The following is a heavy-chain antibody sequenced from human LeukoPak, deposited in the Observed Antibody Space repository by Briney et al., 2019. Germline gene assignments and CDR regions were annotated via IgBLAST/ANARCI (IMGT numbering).Heavy chain of an antibody. CDR1: GFTFSSYG. D-gene: IGHD1-26*01. CDR2: ISYDGSNK. V-gene: IGHV3-30*03. Sequence: GGSLRLSCAASGFTFSSYGMHWVRQAPGKGLEWVAVISYDGSNKYYADSVKGRFTISRDNSKNTLYLQMNSLRAEDTAVFYCARDLSVVGATTPGYWGQGTLVTVSS. CDR3: ARDLSVVGATTPGY. J-gene: IGHJ4*02.